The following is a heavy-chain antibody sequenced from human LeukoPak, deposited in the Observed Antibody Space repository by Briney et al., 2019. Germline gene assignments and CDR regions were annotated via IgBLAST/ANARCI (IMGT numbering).Heavy chain of an antibody. V-gene: IGHV1-69*13. CDR2: IIPIFGTA. CDR3: ARDGDWGCSSTSCYNWFDH. Sequence: GASVTVSFTASGGTFSIYAISWVRQAPGQGLEWMGGIIPIFGTANYAQKFQGRVTITADESTSTAYMELSSLRSEDTAVYYCARDGDWGCSSTSCYNWFDHWGQGTLVTVSS. J-gene: IGHJ5*02. D-gene: IGHD2-2*01. CDR1: GGTFSIYA.